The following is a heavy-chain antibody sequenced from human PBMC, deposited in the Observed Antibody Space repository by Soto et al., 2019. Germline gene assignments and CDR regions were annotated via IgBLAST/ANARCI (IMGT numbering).Heavy chain of an antibody. Sequence: QVQLVQSGAEMRKPGSSVKVSCKASGGTFSSDAVSWVRQAPGPGLEWVGGLVPILGTTHYAQKFRGRVTILADESPNTAYMELGRLTSDDTAVFYCARGSGYVSGWYHDSWSQGTRVTVSS. D-gene: IGHD6-19*01. V-gene: IGHV1-69*01. J-gene: IGHJ4*02. CDR3: ARGSGYVSGWYHDS. CDR1: GGTFSSDA. CDR2: LVPILGTT.